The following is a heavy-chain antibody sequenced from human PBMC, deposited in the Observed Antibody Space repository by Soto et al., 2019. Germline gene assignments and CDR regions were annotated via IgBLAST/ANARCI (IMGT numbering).Heavy chain of an antibody. D-gene: IGHD4-17*01. CDR1: GYNFATYW. CDR2: IYPGDSDS. CDR3: ARHGFYGDYASNYFDP. V-gene: IGHV5-51*01. Sequence: PGESLKISCDCFGYNFATYWIAWVRQMPGKGLEYMGIIYPGDSDSRYSPSFQGQVTFSADKSISTAYLQWSSLKASDTAMYYCARHGFYGDYASNYFDPWGQGTLVTVYS. J-gene: IGHJ5*02.